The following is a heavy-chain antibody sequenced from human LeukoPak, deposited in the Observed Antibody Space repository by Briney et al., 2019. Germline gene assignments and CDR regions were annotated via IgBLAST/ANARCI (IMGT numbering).Heavy chain of an antibody. CDR1: GGSISSGSYY. CDR2: IYTSGST. J-gene: IGHJ6*03. V-gene: IGHV4-61*02. Sequence: SQTLSLTCTVSGGSISSGSYYWSWIRQPAGKGLEWIGRIYTSGSTNYNPSLKSRVTISVDTSKNQFSLKLSSVTAADTAVYYCAREGNWGGYYYYYMDVWGKGTTVTVSS. CDR3: AREGNWGGYYYYYMDV. D-gene: IGHD7-27*01.